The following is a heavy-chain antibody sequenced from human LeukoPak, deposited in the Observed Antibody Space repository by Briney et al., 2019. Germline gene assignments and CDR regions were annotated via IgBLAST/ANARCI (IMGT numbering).Heavy chain of an antibody. CDR2: IYPGDSDT. Sequence: GESLKISCKGSGYTFISHWIGWVRQMPGKGLEWMGTIYPGDSDTRYSPSFQGQVTISVDNSINTAYLQWSSLKASDTAMYYCAREMARHPHPFDYWGQGTLVTVSS. CDR3: AREMARHPHPFDY. V-gene: IGHV5-51*01. CDR1: GYTFISHW. D-gene: IGHD5-24*01. J-gene: IGHJ4*02.